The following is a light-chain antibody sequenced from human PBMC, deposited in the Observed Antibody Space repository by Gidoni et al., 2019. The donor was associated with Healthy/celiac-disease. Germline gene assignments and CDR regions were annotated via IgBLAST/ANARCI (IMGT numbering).Light chain of an antibody. CDR3: QQSYSTPYT. V-gene: IGKV1-39*01. CDR1: QSISSY. Sequence: DLQMTPSPSSLSASVGDRVTITCRASQSISSYLNWYQQKPGKAPKLRIYAASSLQSGVPSRFSGSGSGTDFTLTISSLQPEDFATYYCQQSYSTPYTFGQGTKLEIK. J-gene: IGKJ2*01. CDR2: AAS.